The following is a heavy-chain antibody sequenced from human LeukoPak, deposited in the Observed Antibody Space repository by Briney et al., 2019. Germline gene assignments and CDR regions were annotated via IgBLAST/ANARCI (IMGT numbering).Heavy chain of an antibody. Sequence: GGSLGLSCAASGFTFSSYSMNWVRQAPGKGLEWVSYISSSSSYIYYADSVKGRFTISRDNAKNSLYLQMNSLRAEDTAVYYCAKVPGFSYYFDYWGQGTLVTVSS. V-gene: IGHV3-21*05. CDR2: ISSSSSYI. J-gene: IGHJ4*02. CDR3: AKVPGFSYYFDY. CDR1: GFTFSSYS. D-gene: IGHD1-14*01.